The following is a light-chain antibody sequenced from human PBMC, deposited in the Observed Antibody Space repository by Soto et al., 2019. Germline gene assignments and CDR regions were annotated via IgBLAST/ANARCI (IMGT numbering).Light chain of an antibody. Sequence: EIVLTQSPATLSVSPGERATLSCRASRSVTSNLAWYQQKPGQAPRLLIYGASTRATGIPARFSGSGSATEFTLTISSLQSEDFGVYYCHQRSNWPPSFGPGTTVDVK. J-gene: IGKJ3*01. V-gene: IGKV3-15*01. CDR3: HQRSNWPPS. CDR2: GAS. CDR1: RSVTSN.